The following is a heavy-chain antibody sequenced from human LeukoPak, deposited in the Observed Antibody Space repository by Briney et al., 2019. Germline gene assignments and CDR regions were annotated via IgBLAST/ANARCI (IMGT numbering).Heavy chain of an antibody. Sequence: GGSLRLSCAGSGFTFTRFWMHWVRQAPGKGLEWVAVISYDGSNKYYADSVKGRFTISRDNSKNTLYLQMNSLRAEDTAVYYCARDITLDYDILTGFDYWGQGTLVTVSS. CDR2: ISYDGSNK. CDR3: ARDITLDYDILTGFDY. D-gene: IGHD3-9*01. J-gene: IGHJ4*02. CDR1: GFTFTRFW. V-gene: IGHV3-30*03.